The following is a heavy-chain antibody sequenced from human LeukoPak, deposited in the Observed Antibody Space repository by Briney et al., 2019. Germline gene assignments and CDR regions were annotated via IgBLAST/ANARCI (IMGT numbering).Heavy chain of an antibody. V-gene: IGHV1-2*04. D-gene: IGHD1-26*01. Sequence: ASVKVSCKASGYTFTGYYMHWVRQAPGQGLEWMGWINPNNGGTNYAQKFQGWVTMTRDTSISTAYMEVSRPTSDDTAVYYCARGRGIVGARAYYFDYWGQGTLVTVSS. CDR3: ARGRGIVGARAYYFDY. CDR2: INPNNGGT. J-gene: IGHJ4*02. CDR1: GYTFTGYY.